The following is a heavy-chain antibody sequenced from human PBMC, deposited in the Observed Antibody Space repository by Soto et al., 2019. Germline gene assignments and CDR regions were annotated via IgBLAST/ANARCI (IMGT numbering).Heavy chain of an antibody. CDR1: GDSVSSNSAA. Sequence: PSQTLSLTCVISGDSVSSNSAAWNWIRQSPSRGLEWLGRTYYRSKWYNDYAVSVKSRITINPDTSKNQFSLQLNSVTPEDTAVYYCARDRSSSWLQTKNWFDPWGQGTLVTVSS. V-gene: IGHV6-1*01. D-gene: IGHD6-13*01. J-gene: IGHJ5*02. CDR2: TYYRSKWYN. CDR3: ARDRSSSWLQTKNWFDP.